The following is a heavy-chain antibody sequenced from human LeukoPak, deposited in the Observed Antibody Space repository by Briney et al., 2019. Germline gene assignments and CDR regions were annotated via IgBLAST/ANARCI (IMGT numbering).Heavy chain of an antibody. Sequence: SETLSLTCTVSGGSISSYYWSWIRQPAGKGLEWIGRIYTSGSTNYNPSLKSRVTMSADTSKNQFSLKLSSVTAADTAVYYCARSTVVTGTFDYWGQGTLVTVSS. D-gene: IGHD4-23*01. CDR2: IYTSGST. J-gene: IGHJ4*02. CDR1: GGSISSYY. CDR3: ARSTVVTGTFDY. V-gene: IGHV4-4*07.